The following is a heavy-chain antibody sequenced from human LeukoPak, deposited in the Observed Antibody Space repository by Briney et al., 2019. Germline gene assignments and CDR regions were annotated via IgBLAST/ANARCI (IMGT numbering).Heavy chain of an antibody. D-gene: IGHD3-10*01. V-gene: IGHV3-74*01. CDR2: INSDGSST. CDR3: AREYYYGSGSYYNGEYYFDY. CDR1: GFTFSSYW. Sequence: GGSLRLSCAASGFTFSSYWMHWVRQAPGKGLVWVSRINSDGSSTSYADSVKGRFTISRDNAKNTLYLQMNSLRAEDTAVYCCAREYYYGSGSYYNGEYYFDYWGQGTLVTVSS. J-gene: IGHJ4*02.